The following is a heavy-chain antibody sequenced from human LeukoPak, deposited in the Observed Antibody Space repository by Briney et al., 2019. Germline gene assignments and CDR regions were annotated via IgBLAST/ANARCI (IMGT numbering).Heavy chain of an antibody. CDR2: FDPEDGET. J-gene: IGHJ4*02. V-gene: IGHV1-24*01. CDR1: GYTLTELS. D-gene: IGHD4-23*01. Sequence: EASVKVSCKVSGYTLTELSMHWVRQAPGKGLEWMGGFDPEDGETIYAQKFQGRITITRNTSISTAYMELSSLRSEDTAVYYCTRETPSRYFDYWGQGTLVTVSS. CDR3: TRETPSRYFDY.